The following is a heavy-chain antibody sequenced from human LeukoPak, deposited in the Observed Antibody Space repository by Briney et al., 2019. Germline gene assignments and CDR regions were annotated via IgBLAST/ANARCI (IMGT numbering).Heavy chain of an antibody. J-gene: IGHJ5*02. CDR2: IYYNGNT. D-gene: IGHD4-17*01. CDR3: ARHFGDYSSVLA. CDR1: GFTFSSYW. V-gene: IGHV4-39*01. Sequence: GSLRLSCAASGFTFSSYWMSWVRQAPGKGLEWVGSIYYNGNTYYNPSLKSRVTISVDTSKNQFSLRLSSVTAGDTAVYHCARHFGDYSSVLAWGQGTLVTVSS.